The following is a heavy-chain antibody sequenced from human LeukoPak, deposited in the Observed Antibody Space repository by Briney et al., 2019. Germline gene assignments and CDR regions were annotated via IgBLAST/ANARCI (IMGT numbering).Heavy chain of an antibody. J-gene: IGHJ5*02. CDR1: GYSFTSYW. CDR2: IYPGDSDT. Sequence: GESLNISCQGSGYSFTSYWIGWVRQMRGKGLEWMGIIYPGDSDTRYSPSLQGQVTISADKSISTAYLQWSSLKASDTAMYYCARRDTAMIYTWFDPWGQGTLVTVSS. CDR3: ARRDTAMIYTWFDP. V-gene: IGHV5-51*01. D-gene: IGHD5-18*01.